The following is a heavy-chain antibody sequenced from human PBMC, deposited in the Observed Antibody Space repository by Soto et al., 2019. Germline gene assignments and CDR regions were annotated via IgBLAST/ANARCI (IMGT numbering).Heavy chain of an antibody. J-gene: IGHJ6*02. CDR2: ISASSGST. CDR1: GYTFTSYG. D-gene: IGHD6-13*01. Sequence: ASVKVSCKASGYTFTSYGISWVRQAPGQGLEWMGIISASSGSTNYAQKFQGRVTMTRDTSTSTVYMELSSLRSEDTAVYYCAREGSSWYYYGMDVWGQGTTVTVSS. V-gene: IGHV1-18*01. CDR3: AREGSSWYYYGMDV.